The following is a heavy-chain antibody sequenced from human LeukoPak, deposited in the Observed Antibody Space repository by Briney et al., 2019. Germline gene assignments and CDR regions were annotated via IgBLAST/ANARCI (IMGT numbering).Heavy chain of an antibody. CDR2: IIPIFGTA. CDR1: GGTFSSYA. J-gene: IGHJ4*02. V-gene: IGHV1-69*13. CDR3: ARAVSSATVVTSYYFDY. D-gene: IGHD4-23*01. Sequence: ASVKVSCKASGGTFSSYAISWVRQAPGQGLEWMGGIIPIFGTANYAQKFQGRVTITADESTSTAYMELSSLRSEDTAVYYCARAVSSATVVTSYYFDYWGQGTLVTVSS.